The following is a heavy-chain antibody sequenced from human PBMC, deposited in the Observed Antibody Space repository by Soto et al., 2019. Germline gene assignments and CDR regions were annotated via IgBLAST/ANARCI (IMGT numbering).Heavy chain of an antibody. CDR2: ISSSSSTI. V-gene: IGHV3-48*01. J-gene: IGHJ3*02. CDR3: ARDVEYSSSSGAFDI. D-gene: IGHD6-6*01. CDR1: GFTFSSYS. Sequence: EVQLVESGGGLVQPGGSLRLSCAASGFTFSSYSMNWVRQAPGKGLEGFSYISSSSSTIYYADSVKGRFTISRDNAKNSLYLQMNSLRAEDTAVYYCARDVEYSSSSGAFDIWGQGTMVTVSS.